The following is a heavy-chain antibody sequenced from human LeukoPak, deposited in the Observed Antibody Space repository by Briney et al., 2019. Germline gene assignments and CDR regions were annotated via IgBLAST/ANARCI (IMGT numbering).Heavy chain of an antibody. D-gene: IGHD3-16*01. CDR1: GFTFRSYE. CDR2: ISSSGSTI. J-gene: IGHJ4*02. CDR3: ARWSAWGDCVWGSYQPVKGYFDY. Sequence: GGSLRLSCAASGFTFRSYEMNWVRQAPGKGLEWVSYISSSGSTIYYADSVKGRFTISRDNAKNSLYLQMSSLRAENTAVYYCARWSAWGDCVWGSYQPVKGYFDYWGQGTLVTVSS. V-gene: IGHV3-48*03.